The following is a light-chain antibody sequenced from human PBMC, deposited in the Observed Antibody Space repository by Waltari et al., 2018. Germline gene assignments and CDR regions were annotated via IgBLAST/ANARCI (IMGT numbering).Light chain of an antibody. CDR1: ESLGDY. Sequence: EIVLTQSPATLSLSPGERATLSCRASESLGDYFVWYQQKPGQAPRLLIYDTSSRAIGIPARFSGSRSGTDFTITISSLEPEDSAVYYCQQRGNWPLTFGGGTKVEIK. CDR3: QQRGNWPLT. J-gene: IGKJ4*01. V-gene: IGKV3-11*01. CDR2: DTS.